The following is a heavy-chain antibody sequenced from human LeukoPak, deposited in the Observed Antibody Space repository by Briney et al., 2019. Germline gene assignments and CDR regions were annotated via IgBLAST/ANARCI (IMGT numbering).Heavy chain of an antibody. CDR1: GYTFTSYA. D-gene: IGHD3-22*01. J-gene: IGHJ3*02. CDR3: AREETYYYDSSGYSDAFDI. CDR2: INTNTGNP. Sequence: ASVRVSCKASGYTFTSYAMNWVRQAPGQGLEWMGWINTNTGNPTYAQGFTGRFVFSLDTSVSTAYLQISSLKAEDTAVYYCAREETYYYDSSGYSDAFDIWGQGTMVTVSS. V-gene: IGHV7-4-1*02.